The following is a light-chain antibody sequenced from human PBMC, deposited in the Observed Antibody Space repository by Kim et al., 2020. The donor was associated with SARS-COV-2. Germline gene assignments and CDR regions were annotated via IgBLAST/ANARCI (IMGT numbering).Light chain of an antibody. CDR2: DVS. J-gene: IGLJ2*01. CDR3: SSYTSSSTVV. Sequence: GQSNTISCTGTNSDVGGNNYVSWYQQHPGKAPKLMIYDVSNRPAGVSNRFSGSKSGNTASLTISGLQAEDEADYYCSSYTSSSTVVFGGGTQLTVL. V-gene: IGLV2-14*03. CDR1: NSDVGGNNY.